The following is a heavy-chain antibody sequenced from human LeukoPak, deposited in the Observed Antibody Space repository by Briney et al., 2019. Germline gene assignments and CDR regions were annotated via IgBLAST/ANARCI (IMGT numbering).Heavy chain of an antibody. V-gene: IGHV3-15*01. CDR1: GFTFSNAW. CDR2: IKSKTDGGTT. J-gene: IGHJ4*02. CDR3: TTTGTAMADFDY. D-gene: IGHD5-18*01. Sequence: GGSLRLSCAASGFTFSNAWMSWVRQAPGKGLEWVGRIKSKTDGGTTDYAAPVKGRFTISRDDSKNTLYLQMNSLKTEDTAMYYCTTTGTAMADFDYWGQGTLVTVSS.